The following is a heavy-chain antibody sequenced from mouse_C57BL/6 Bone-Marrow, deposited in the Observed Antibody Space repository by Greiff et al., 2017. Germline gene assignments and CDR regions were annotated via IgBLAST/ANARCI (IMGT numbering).Heavy chain of an antibody. Sequence: QVQLQQPGAELVRPGTSVKLSCKASGYTFTSYWMHWVKQRPGQGLEWIGVIDPSDSYTNYNQKFKGKATLTVDTSSSTAYMQLSSLTSEDSAVYYCARLLRLYFDYWGQGTTLTVSS. J-gene: IGHJ2*01. CDR2: IDPSDSYT. V-gene: IGHV1-59*01. D-gene: IGHD1-2*01. CDR3: ARLLRLYFDY. CDR1: GYTFTSYW.